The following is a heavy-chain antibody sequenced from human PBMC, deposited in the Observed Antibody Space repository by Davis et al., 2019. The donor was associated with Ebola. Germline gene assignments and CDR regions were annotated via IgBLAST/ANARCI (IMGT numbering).Heavy chain of an antibody. V-gene: IGHV3-15*01. D-gene: IGHD5-18*01. CDR1: GFTFSNAW. Sequence: GESLKISCAASGFTFSNAWMSWVRQAPGKGLEWVGRIKSKTDGGTTDYAAPVKGRSTISRDDSKNTLYLQMNSLKTEDTAVYYCARKDTAMSSGAFDIWGQGTMVTVSS. CDR2: IKSKTDGGTT. J-gene: IGHJ3*02. CDR3: ARKDTAMSSGAFDI.